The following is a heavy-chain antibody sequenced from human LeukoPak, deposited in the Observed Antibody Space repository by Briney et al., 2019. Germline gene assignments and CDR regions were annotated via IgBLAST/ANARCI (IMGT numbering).Heavy chain of an antibody. V-gene: IGHV4-34*01. J-gene: IGHJ4*02. CDR2: INHSGST. CDR3: ARGLRYSGYDS. D-gene: IGHD5-12*01. CDR1: GGSFSGYY. Sequence: SETLSLTCAVYGGSFSGYYWSWIRQPPGKGLEWIGEINHSGSTNYNPSLKSRVTISVDTSKNQFSLKLSSVTAADTAVYYCARGLRYSGYDSWGQGTLVTVSS.